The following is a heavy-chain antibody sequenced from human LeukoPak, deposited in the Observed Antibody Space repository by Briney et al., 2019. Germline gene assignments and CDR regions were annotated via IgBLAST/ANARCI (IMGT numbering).Heavy chain of an antibody. CDR3: ARKAAAVTYYFDY. Sequence: GGSLRLSCAASGFTFSSYEMNWVRQAPGKGLEWASYISSSGSTIYYADSVKGRFTISRDNAKNSLYLQMNSLRAEDTAVYYCARKAAAVTYYFDYWGQGTLVTVSS. CDR1: GFTFSSYE. J-gene: IGHJ4*02. CDR2: ISSSGSTI. V-gene: IGHV3-48*03. D-gene: IGHD6-13*01.